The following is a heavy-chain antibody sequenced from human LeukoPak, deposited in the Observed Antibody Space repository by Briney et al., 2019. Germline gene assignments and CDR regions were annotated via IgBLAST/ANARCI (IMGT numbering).Heavy chain of an antibody. V-gene: IGHV3-21*01. CDR3: ARVGYNWNPYYYYYYMDV. J-gene: IGHJ6*03. D-gene: IGHD1-20*01. Sequence: PGGSLRLSCAASGFTFSSYWMSWVRQAPGKGLEWVSSISSSSSYIYYADSVKGRFTISRDNAKNSLYLQMNSLRAEDTAVYYCARVGYNWNPYYYYYYMDVWGKGTTVTVSS. CDR1: GFTFSSYW. CDR2: ISSSSSYI.